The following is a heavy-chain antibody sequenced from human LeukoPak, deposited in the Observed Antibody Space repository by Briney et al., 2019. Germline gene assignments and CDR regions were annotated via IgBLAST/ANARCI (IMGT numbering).Heavy chain of an antibody. CDR3: ARDGSVDSGYDYFDY. Sequence: PGGSLRLSCAASGFTFSSYSMNWVRQAPGKGLEWVSYISSSSSTIYYADSVKGRFTISRDNAKNSLYLQMNSLRAEDTAVYYCARDGSVDSGYDYFDYWGQGTLVTVSS. CDR2: ISSSSSTI. CDR1: GFTFSSYS. D-gene: IGHD3-22*01. J-gene: IGHJ4*02. V-gene: IGHV3-48*01.